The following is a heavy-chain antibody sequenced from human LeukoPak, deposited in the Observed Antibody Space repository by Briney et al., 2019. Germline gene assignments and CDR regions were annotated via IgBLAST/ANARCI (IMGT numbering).Heavy chain of an antibody. J-gene: IGHJ4*02. CDR3: ARGRWYSGSWYGGVFGY. D-gene: IGHD6-13*01. Sequence: SETLSLTCAVYGGAFSGYYWSWIRQPPGKGLEWIGGINHSGSTNYNPSLKSRVTISVDTSKNQFSLKLSSVTAADTAVYYCARGRWYSGSWYGGVFGYWGQGTLVTVSS. V-gene: IGHV4-34*01. CDR2: INHSGST. CDR1: GGAFSGYY.